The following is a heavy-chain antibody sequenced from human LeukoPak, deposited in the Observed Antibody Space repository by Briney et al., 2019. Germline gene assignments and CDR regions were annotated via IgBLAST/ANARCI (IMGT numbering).Heavy chain of an antibody. D-gene: IGHD2-15*01. CDR2: IYYSGST. Sequence: SETLSLTCTVSGGSISSYFWSWIRQPPGKGLEWIGYIYYSGSTNYNPSLKSRVTISVDTSKNQFSLRLSSVTAADTAVYYCAIDQQGYCSGGSCAGWYYYGMDVWGQGTTVTVSS. J-gene: IGHJ6*02. V-gene: IGHV4-59*01. CDR3: AIDQQGYCSGGSCAGWYYYGMDV. CDR1: GGSISSYF.